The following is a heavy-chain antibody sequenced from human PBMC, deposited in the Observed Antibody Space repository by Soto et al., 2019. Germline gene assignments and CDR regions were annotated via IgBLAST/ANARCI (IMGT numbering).Heavy chain of an antibody. CDR3: ARGGTIAVTTIGDY. CDR2: IQYDGSKT. D-gene: IGHD5-12*01. J-gene: IGHJ4*01. CDR1: GFTFSSHG. V-gene: IGHV3-30*03. Sequence: GGSLRLSCVASGFTFSSHGMHWVRQAPGKGLEWVAVIQYDGSKTYYADSVKGRFTISRDNSKNTLYLQMNSLRDDDTAMYYCARGGTIAVTTIGDYWGQGTLVTVSS.